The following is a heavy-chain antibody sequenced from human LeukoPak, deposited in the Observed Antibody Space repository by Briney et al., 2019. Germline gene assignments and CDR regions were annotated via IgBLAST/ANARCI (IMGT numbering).Heavy chain of an antibody. V-gene: IGHV3-7*01. Sequence: GGSLRLSCAVSGFTFSDYWVSWVRQTPGKGLEFVANINRDGSVKNYVDSVKGRFTISRDNAKNSLYLQMTSLRVDDTAIYYCARDPGFSSFDYWGQGTLVTVSS. CDR3: ARDPGFSSFDY. J-gene: IGHJ4*02. D-gene: IGHD3-3*02. CDR1: GFTFSDYW. CDR2: INRDGSVK.